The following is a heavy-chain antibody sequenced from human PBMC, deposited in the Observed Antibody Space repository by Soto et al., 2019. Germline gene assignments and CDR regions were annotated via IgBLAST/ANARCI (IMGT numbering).Heavy chain of an antibody. CDR2: IYPGDSDT. CDR1: GYSFTSYW. D-gene: IGHD5-12*01. Sequence: GESLKISCKGSGYSFTSYWIGWVRQMPGKGLEWMGIIYPGDSDTRYSPSFQGQVTISADKSISTAYLQWSSLKASDTAMYYCARRGKNLYYYYGMAVWGQGTTVTVSS. J-gene: IGHJ6*02. V-gene: IGHV5-51*01. CDR3: ARRGKNLYYYYGMAV.